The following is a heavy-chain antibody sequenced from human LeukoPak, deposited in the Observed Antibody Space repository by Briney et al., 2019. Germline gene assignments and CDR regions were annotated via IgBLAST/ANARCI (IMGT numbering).Heavy chain of an antibody. Sequence: ASVKVSCKASGYTFTSYGISWVRQAPGQGLEWMGWISAYNGNTNYAQKLQGRVTVTTDTSTSTAYMELRSLRSDDTAVYYCARDAVVVPAASPFDYWGQGTLVTVSS. CDR3: ARDAVVVPAASPFDY. V-gene: IGHV1-18*01. CDR2: ISAYNGNT. J-gene: IGHJ4*02. CDR1: GYTFTSYG. D-gene: IGHD2-2*01.